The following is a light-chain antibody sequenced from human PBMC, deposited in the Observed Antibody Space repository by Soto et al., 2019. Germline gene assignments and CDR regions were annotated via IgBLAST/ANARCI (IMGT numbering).Light chain of an antibody. Sequence: QSVLTQPASVSGSPGQSITISCTGTSSDVGGYNYVSWYQQHPGKAPKLMICDVSDRPSGISNRFSGSKSGNTASLTISGLQAEDEADYYCSSYTTSSTYVFGTGTKVTF. CDR3: SSYTTSSTYV. CDR2: DVS. J-gene: IGLJ1*01. V-gene: IGLV2-14*01. CDR1: SSDVGGYNY.